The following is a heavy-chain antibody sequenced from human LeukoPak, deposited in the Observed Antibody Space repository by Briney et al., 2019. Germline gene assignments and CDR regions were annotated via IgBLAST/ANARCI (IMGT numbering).Heavy chain of an antibody. V-gene: IGHV4-34*01. CDR3: ARRPPGSGWYGGFDY. CDR2: INHSGST. CDR1: GGSFSGYY. Sequence: SETLSLTCAVYGGSFSGYYWSWIRQPPGKGLEWIGEINHSGSTNYNPSLKSRVTISVDTSKNQFSLKLSSATAADTAVYYCARRPPGSGWYGGFDYWGQGTLVTVSS. D-gene: IGHD6-19*01. J-gene: IGHJ4*02.